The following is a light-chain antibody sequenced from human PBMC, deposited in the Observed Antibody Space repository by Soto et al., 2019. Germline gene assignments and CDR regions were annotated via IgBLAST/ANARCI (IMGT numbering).Light chain of an antibody. CDR1: QRVSSSY. V-gene: IGKV3D-15*01. Sequence: SQRVSSSYLAWYQKKPGQAPRLLIYGASSRATGIPDRFIGSGHGTAYTLSIKCLHSGYFAVSNCQQYNTWPITYSRGTRLEIK. J-gene: IGKJ5*01. CDR3: QQYNTWPIT. CDR2: GAS.